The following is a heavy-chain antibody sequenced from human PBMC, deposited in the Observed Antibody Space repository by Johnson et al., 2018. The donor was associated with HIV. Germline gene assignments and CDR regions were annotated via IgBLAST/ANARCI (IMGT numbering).Heavy chain of an antibody. Sequence: QVQLVESGGGVVQPGRSLRLSCAASGFTFRDYYMSWIRQAPGKGLEWVAYISSSGSIIYYADFVKGRFTISRDNSKNTLYLQINSLRAEDTAVYYCAKGGSYAPFDAFDIWGRGTMVTVSS. V-gene: IGHV3-11*01. D-gene: IGHD1-26*01. CDR2: ISSSGSII. CDR3: AKGGSYAPFDAFDI. J-gene: IGHJ3*02. CDR1: GFTFRDYY.